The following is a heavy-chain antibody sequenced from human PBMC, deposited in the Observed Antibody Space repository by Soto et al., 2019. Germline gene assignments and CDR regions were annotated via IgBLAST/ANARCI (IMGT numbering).Heavy chain of an antibody. CDR2: INPYHANT. Sequence: QVQLVQSGPEVQKPGASVKVSCKASGYTLTDHGISWVRPAPGQRLEWMGWINPYHANTRYGEKLQGRVTMTTDTSSTVYMERTGLTSDDTAVDYCARDWTSPSCVSSSCPRGGWFDPLGQGTLVTVSS. V-gene: IGHV1-18*04. CDR1: GYTLTDHG. D-gene: IGHD2-15*01. J-gene: IGHJ5*02. CDR3: ARDWTSPSCVSSSCPRGGWFDP.